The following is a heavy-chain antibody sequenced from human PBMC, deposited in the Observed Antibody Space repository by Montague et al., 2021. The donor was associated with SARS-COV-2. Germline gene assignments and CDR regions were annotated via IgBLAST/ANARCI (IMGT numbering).Heavy chain of an antibody. J-gene: IGHJ4*02. Sequence: SLRLSCAASGFNSQTYGMHWVRQAPGEGLEWVAVIAFHGRQQYYADSVEGRSTISRDNSKNTVYLEIKDLTVEDTAVYYCARGSVVYGDYGPLDYWGQGTLVTVSS. CDR2: IAFHGRQQ. D-gene: IGHD4-17*01. CDR1: GFNSQTYG. CDR3: ARGSVVYGDYGPLDY. V-gene: IGHV3-33*05.